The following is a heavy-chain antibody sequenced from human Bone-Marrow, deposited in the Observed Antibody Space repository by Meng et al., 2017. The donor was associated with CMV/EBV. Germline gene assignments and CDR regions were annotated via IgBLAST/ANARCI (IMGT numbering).Heavy chain of an antibody. D-gene: IGHD3-3*01. CDR3: ARDNNYDFWSAWDYYGMDV. CDR1: GFTFSSYG. CDR2: IWYDGSNK. V-gene: IGHV3-33*01. J-gene: IGHJ6*02. Sequence: GESLKISCAASGFTFSSYGMHWVRQAPGKGLEWVAVIWYDGSNKYYADSVKGRFTISRDNSKNTLYLQMNSLRAEDTAVYYCARDNNYDFWSAWDYYGMDVWGQGTTVTVSS.